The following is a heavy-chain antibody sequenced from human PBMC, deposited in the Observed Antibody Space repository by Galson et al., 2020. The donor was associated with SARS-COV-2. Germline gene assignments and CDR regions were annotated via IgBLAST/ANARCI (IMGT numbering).Heavy chain of an antibody. CDR1: GFTFSGYR. Sequence: GGSLRLSCAASGFTFSGYRMNWVRQAQGKGLEWVSSTSRSSNHTYYADSVEGRLTISRDNARNSLYLQMNTLRAEDTAVYYCARVVTFGGVTYGMDVWGQGTTVTVSS. J-gene: IGHJ6*02. D-gene: IGHD3-16*01. V-gene: IGHV3-21*01. CDR2: TSRSSNHT. CDR3: ARVVTFGGVTYGMDV.